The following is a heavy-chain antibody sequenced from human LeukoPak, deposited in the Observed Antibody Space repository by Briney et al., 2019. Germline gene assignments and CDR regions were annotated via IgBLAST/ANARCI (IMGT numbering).Heavy chain of an antibody. CDR2: IRYDGSNK. J-gene: IGHJ4*02. CDR1: GFTFNNYG. Sequence: PGGSLRLSCAASGFTFNNYGMHWVRQAPSKGLEWVAFIRYDGSNKYYADSVKGRFTISRDNSKNTLYLQMNSLRAEDTAVYYCAKGSNYYDSSGYYFWGQGTLVTVSS. CDR3: AKGSNYYDSSGYYF. D-gene: IGHD3-22*01. V-gene: IGHV3-30*02.